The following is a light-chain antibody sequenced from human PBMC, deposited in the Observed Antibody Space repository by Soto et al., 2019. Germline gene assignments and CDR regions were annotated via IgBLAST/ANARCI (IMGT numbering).Light chain of an antibody. CDR3: AAWDDSLSGVV. J-gene: IGLJ2*01. CDR1: SSNIGSNY. Sequence: QSVLTQPPSASGTPGQRVTISCSGSSSNIGSNYVYWYQQLPGTAPKHLIYKNNQRHSGVPDRFSGSKSGTSASLAISGLRSEDDADYYCAAWDDSLSGVVFGGGTKLTVL. CDR2: KNN. V-gene: IGLV1-47*01.